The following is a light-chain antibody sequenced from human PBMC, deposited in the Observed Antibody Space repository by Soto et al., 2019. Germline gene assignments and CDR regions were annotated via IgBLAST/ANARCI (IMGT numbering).Light chain of an antibody. CDR3: HQRSDWPST. CDR1: QSVSTY. V-gene: IGKV3-11*01. J-gene: IGKJ4*01. Sequence: DIVLTQSPATLSLSPGDRATISCRASQSVSTYLAWYQQKPGQAPRLLIYDASTRAAGIPARFSGSGSGTDFSLTITSLEPEDFAVYYCHQRSDWPSTFGGGTKVEIK. CDR2: DAS.